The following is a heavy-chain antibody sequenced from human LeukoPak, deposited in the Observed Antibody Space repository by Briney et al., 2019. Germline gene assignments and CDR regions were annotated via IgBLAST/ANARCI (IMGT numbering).Heavy chain of an antibody. CDR1: GYTFSNNW. Sequence: GESLKIPCQGSGYTFSNNWITWVRQMPGKGLEWMGKINPSDSCTDYNPPFQGHVTISADKSISTAYLQWSSLKASDTAIYYCARGLGWLDPWGQGTLVTVSS. V-gene: IGHV5-10-1*01. CDR3: ARGLGWLDP. CDR2: INPSDSCT. J-gene: IGHJ5*02.